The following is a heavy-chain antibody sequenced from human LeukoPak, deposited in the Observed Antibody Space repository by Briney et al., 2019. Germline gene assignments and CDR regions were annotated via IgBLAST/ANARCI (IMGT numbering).Heavy chain of an antibody. Sequence: SETLSLTCTVSGGSIRSSSYYWGWIRQPPGKGLEWIGSIYYSGSTYYNPSLKSRVTISVDTSKNQFSLKLSSVTAADTAVYYCARGGWPQPRIYWGQGTLVTVSS. CDR1: GGSIRSSSYY. V-gene: IGHV4-39*01. J-gene: IGHJ4*02. D-gene: IGHD2-15*01. CDR2: IYYSGST. CDR3: ARGGWPQPRIY.